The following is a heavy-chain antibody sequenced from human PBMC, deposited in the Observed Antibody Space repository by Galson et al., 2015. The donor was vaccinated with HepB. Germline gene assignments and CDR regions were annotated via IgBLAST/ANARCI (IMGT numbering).Heavy chain of an antibody. CDR1: GSTFTSYG. Sequence: QSGAEVTKPGASVKVSCKASGSTFTSYGISWVRQAPGQGLEWMGWISAYNGNTNYAQKLQGRVTMTTDTSTSTAYMELRSLRSDDTAVYYCARDVTIVVVPAATGYYYYMDVWGKGTTVTVSS. D-gene: IGHD2-2*01. J-gene: IGHJ6*03. CDR3: ARDVTIVVVPAATGYYYYMDV. V-gene: IGHV1-18*01. CDR2: ISAYNGNT.